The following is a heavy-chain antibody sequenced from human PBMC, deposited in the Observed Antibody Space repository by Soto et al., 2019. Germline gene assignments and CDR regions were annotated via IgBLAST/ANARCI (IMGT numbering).Heavy chain of an antibody. CDR1: GFTFGDYA. J-gene: IGHJ4*02. D-gene: IGHD3-10*01. V-gene: IGHV3-49*03. CDR3: ARGGSFRRGIDY. CDR2: IRSKAYGGTT. Sequence: GGSLRLSCTASGFTFGDYAMSWFRQAPGRGLEWVGFIRSKAYGGTTEYAASVKGRFTISRDDSKSIAYLQMNSLRAEDTAVYYCARGGSFRRGIDYWGQGTLVTVSS.